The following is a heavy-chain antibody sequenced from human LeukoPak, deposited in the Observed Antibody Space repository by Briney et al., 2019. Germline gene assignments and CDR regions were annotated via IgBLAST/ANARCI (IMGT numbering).Heavy chain of an antibody. J-gene: IGHJ4*02. D-gene: IGHD3-22*01. CDR1: GVSINSHY. CDR3: ARVKGDHRVVQHFDY. CDR2: IYYSGST. V-gene: IGHV4-59*11. Sequence: PSETLSLNCTVSGVSINSHYWSWMRQPPGKGLVWSVDIYYSGSTNYNPSLKSRVTISVDTSKNQFSLKLSSVTAADTAVYYCARVKGDHRVVQHFDYWGQGTLVTVSS.